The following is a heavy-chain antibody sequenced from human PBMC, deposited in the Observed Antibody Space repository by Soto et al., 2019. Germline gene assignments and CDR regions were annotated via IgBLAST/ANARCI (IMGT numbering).Heavy chain of an antibody. Sequence: PGGSLRLSCAASGFTFRSHGMHWVRQAPGKGLEWVAVIWYDGSEKYYADSVKGRFTISRDNSNNILYLQMDILRAEDTAVYYCVRWANFRASDSWGQGSRVTV. CDR1: GFTFRSHG. V-gene: IGHV3-33*01. CDR3: VRWANFRASDS. D-gene: IGHD2-8*01. J-gene: IGHJ5*02. CDR2: IWYDGSEK.